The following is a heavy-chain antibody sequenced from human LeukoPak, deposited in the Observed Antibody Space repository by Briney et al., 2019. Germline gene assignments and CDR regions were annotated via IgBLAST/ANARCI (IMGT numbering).Heavy chain of an antibody. J-gene: IGHJ4*02. D-gene: IGHD6-13*01. CDR3: ARGTTDSSSWYSVTYYCDY. V-gene: IGHV4-59*01. Sequence: PGGSLRLSCAASGFTFSSYSMNWFRQPPGKGLEWIGYIYYSGSTNYNPSLQSRVTISVDTSKNQFSLKLSSVTAADTAVYYCARGTTDSSSWYSVTYYCDYWGQGNLVTVSS. CDR1: GFTFSSYS. CDR2: IYYSGST.